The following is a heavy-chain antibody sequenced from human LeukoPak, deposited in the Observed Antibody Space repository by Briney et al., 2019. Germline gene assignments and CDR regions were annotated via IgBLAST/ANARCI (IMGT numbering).Heavy chain of an antibody. CDR2: ITRDGGSS. J-gene: IGHJ4*02. CDR1: GFTFDDYT. Sequence: GFLRLSCAASGFTFDDYTMHWVRQVPGKGLEWVSLITRDGGSSFYADSVKGRFTISRDNNKNSLPLQMNSLRTEDTALYYCATERQQYFDYWGQGTLVTVSS. V-gene: IGHV3-43*01. CDR3: ATERQQYFDY.